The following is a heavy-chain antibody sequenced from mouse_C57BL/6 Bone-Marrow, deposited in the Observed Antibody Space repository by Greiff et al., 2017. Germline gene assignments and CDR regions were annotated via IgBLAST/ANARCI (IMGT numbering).Heavy chain of an antibody. Sequence: QVQLQQSGPGLVAPSQSLSITCTVSGFSLTSYAISWVRQPPGKGLEWLGVIWTGGGTNYNSALKSRLSISKDNSKSQVFLKMNSLQTDDTARYYCARKRVEYLYYAMDYWGQGTSGTVSS. CDR1: GFSLTSYA. J-gene: IGHJ4*01. CDR2: IWTGGGT. CDR3: ARKRVEYLYYAMDY. D-gene: IGHD5-1*01. V-gene: IGHV2-9-1*01.